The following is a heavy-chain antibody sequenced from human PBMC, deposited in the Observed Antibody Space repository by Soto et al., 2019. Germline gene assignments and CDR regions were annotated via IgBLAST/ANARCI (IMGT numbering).Heavy chain of an antibody. CDR2: IDPSDSYT. V-gene: IGHV5-10-1*01. J-gene: IGHJ4*02. D-gene: IGHD3-22*01. CDR3: AREDIDSSGYPIFDY. CDR1: GYSFTSYW. Sequence: PGESLKISCKGSGYSFTSYWISWVRQMPGKGLEWMGRIDPSDSYTNYSPSFQGHVTISADKSISTAYLQWSSLKASDTAMYYCAREDIDSSGYPIFDYWGQGTLVTVSS.